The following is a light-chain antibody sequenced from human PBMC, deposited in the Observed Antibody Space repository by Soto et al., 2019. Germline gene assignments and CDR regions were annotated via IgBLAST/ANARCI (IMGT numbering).Light chain of an antibody. CDR3: QQYGSSLTWT. Sequence: EIVLTQSPGTLSLSPGERATXXXXXXQSVSSSYLAWYQQKPGQAPRLLIYGASSRATGIPDRFSGSGSGTDFTLTISRLEPEDFAVYYCQQYGSSLTWTFGQGTKVDI. J-gene: IGKJ1*01. CDR2: GAS. V-gene: IGKV3-20*01. CDR1: QSVSSSY.